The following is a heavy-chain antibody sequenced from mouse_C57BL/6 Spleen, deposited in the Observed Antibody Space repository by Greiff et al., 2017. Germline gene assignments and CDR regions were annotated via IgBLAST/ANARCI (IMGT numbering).Heavy chain of an antibody. Sequence: VQLQQSGGGLVKPGGSLKLSCAASGFTFSDYGMHWVRQAPEKGLEWVAYISSGSSTIYYADTVKGRFTISRDNAKNTLFLQMTSLRSEDTAMYYCARVFAYWGQGTLVTVSA. CDR2: ISSGSSTI. J-gene: IGHJ3*01. CDR1: GFTFSDYG. V-gene: IGHV5-17*01. CDR3: ARVFAY.